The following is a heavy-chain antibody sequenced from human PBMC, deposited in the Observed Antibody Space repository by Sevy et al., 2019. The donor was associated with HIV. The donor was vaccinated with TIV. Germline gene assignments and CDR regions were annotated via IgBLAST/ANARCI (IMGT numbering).Heavy chain of an antibody. V-gene: IGHV3-15*01. CDR2: IKSKTYGGTT. Sequence: GGSLRLFCAASGFTFSNAWRSWVRQAPGKGLEWVGRIKSKTYGGTTDYAAPVKGRFTISRDDSKNTLYLQMISLKTEDTAVYYCTLIGIYDFWSGYYPRKAEAFDIWGQGTMVTVSS. CDR1: GFTFSNAW. J-gene: IGHJ3*02. CDR3: TLIGIYDFWSGYYPRKAEAFDI. D-gene: IGHD3-3*01.